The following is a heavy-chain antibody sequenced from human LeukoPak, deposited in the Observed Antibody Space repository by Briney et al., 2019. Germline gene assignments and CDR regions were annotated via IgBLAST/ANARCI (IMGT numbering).Heavy chain of an antibody. V-gene: IGHV4-61*01. CDR1: GGSVSSGSYY. J-gene: IGHJ6*02. D-gene: IGHD6-13*01. CDR3: ARDRSSSWPPNYYYYGMDV. Sequence: SETLSLTCTVSGGSVSSGSYYCSWIRQPPGKGLEWIGYIYYSGSTNYNPSLKSRVTISVDTSKNQFSLKLSSVTAADTAVYYCARDRSSSWPPNYYYYGMDVWGQGTTVTVSS. CDR2: IYYSGST.